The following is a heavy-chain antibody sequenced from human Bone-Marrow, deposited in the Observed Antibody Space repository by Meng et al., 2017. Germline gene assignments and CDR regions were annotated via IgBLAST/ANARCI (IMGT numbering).Heavy chain of an antibody. CDR3: ARVSVRGVIRWFDP. D-gene: IGHD3-10*01. CDR2: INPNSGGT. V-gene: IGHV1-2*06. J-gene: IGHJ5*02. Sequence: QVRLVQSGAGWKKPGASVKVSCKASGYTFTGYYMHWVRQAPGQGLEWMGRINPNSGGTNYAQKFQGRVTMTRDTSISTAYMELSRLRSDDTAVYYCARVSVRGVIRWFDPWGQGTLVTVSS. CDR1: GYTFTGYY.